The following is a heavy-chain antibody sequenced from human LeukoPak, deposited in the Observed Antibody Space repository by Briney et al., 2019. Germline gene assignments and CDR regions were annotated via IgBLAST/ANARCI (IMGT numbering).Heavy chain of an antibody. D-gene: IGHD6-19*01. CDR3: ARGSSGATAGDFDY. Sequence: GGSLRLSCAASGFNFSIYSMNWVRQAPGKGLEWVSSISSSSSYIYYADSVKGRFTISRDSAKDSLYLQMNSLRAEDTAVYYCARGSSGATAGDFDYWGQGTLVTVSS. J-gene: IGHJ4*02. V-gene: IGHV3-21*01. CDR2: ISSSSSYI. CDR1: GFNFSIYS.